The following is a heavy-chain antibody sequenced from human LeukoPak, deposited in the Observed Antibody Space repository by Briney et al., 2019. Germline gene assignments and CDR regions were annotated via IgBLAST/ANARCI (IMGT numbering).Heavy chain of an antibody. CDR3: ATGGTSNYAFDI. J-gene: IGHJ3*02. D-gene: IGHD1-26*01. CDR1: GGSISTYY. CDR2: IFYTGST. V-gene: IGHV4-59*01. Sequence: PSETLSLTCTVSGGSISTYYWSWIRQPPGKGLEWIGYIFYTGSTNYNPSLQSRVTISVDTSKNQFSLKLSSVTAADTAVYYCATGGTSNYAFDIWGQGTLLTVPS.